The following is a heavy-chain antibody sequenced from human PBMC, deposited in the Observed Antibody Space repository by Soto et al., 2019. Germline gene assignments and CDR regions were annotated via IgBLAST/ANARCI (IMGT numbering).Heavy chain of an antibody. CDR2: IYYSGST. Sequence: SETLSLTCTVSGGSISSGGYYWSWIRQHPGKGLEWIGYIYYSGSTYYNPSLKSRVTISVDTSKNQFSLKLSSVTAADTAVYYCAREGYCSSTSCYVVDEPANLYHYYYMDVWGKGTTVTVS. J-gene: IGHJ6*03. V-gene: IGHV4-31*03. CDR3: AREGYCSSTSCYVVDEPANLYHYYYMDV. CDR1: GGSISSGGYY. D-gene: IGHD2-2*01.